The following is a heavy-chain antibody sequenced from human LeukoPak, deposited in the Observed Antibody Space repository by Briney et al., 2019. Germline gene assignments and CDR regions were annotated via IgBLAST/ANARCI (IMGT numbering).Heavy chain of an antibody. Sequence: GASVKVSCKTSGDTFSSYGISWVRQAPGQGLEWMGRIIPIVGSTNYAEKLQGRVTITADKSTSTVYMELSSLRSEDTAVYYCARGSSSSRAFYYYYYMDVWGKGTTVTVSS. CDR3: ARGSSSSRAFYYYYYMDV. CDR1: GDTFSSYG. CDR2: IIPIVGST. D-gene: IGHD6-6*01. J-gene: IGHJ6*03. V-gene: IGHV1-69*04.